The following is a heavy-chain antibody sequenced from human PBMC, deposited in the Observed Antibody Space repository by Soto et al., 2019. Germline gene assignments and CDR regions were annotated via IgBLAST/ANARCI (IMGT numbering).Heavy chain of an antibody. J-gene: IGHJ4*02. CDR2: IFSADNT. V-gene: IGHV3-53*01. D-gene: IGHD3-3*01. CDR3: AITGAGYYII. CDR1: GFTVSSNY. Sequence: PGWSLRLSCAASGFTVSSNYLSWVRQAPGKGLEWVSVIFSADNTHYADSVKGRFTISRDNSKNTVFLQMNSLRAEDTAVYYCAITGAGYYIIWGQGTPVTVSS.